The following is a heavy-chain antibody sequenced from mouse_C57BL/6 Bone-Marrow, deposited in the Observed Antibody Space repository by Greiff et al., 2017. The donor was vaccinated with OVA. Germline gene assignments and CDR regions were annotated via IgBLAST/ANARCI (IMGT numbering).Heavy chain of an antibody. Sequence: QVTLKVSGPGILQPSQTLSLPCSFSGFSLSTFGMGVGWLRQPSGKGLEWLAHIWWDDDKYYNPALKSRLTISKDTSNNQVFLKIANVDTAETATYYCARNQIYYYGSSGYFDVWGTGTTVTVSS. D-gene: IGHD1-1*01. CDR2: IWWDDDK. V-gene: IGHV8-8*01. CDR3: ARNQIYYYGSSGYFDV. J-gene: IGHJ1*03. CDR1: GFSLSTFGMG.